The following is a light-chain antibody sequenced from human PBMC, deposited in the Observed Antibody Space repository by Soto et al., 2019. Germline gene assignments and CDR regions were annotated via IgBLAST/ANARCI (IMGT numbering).Light chain of an antibody. CDR3: SSYTTSSTGV. Sequence: QSALTQPASVSGSPGQSITISCTGTSSDVGKYNYVSWFQQHPGKAPKLMIFDVSNRPSGVSNRFSGSKSGNTASLTISGLQAEDEADYYCSSYTTSSTGVFGGGTKLTV. J-gene: IGLJ3*02. CDR2: DVS. CDR1: SSDVGKYNY. V-gene: IGLV2-14*01.